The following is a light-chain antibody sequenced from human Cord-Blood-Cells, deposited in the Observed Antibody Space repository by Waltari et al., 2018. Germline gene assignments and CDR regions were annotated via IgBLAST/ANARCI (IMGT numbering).Light chain of an antibody. V-gene: IGLV2-14*01. CDR3: SSYTSSSTVV. J-gene: IGLJ3*02. CDR1: SSDVGGYTY. CDR2: DVS. Sequence: QSALTQPASVSGSPGQSLTISCTGTSSDVGGYTYVSWYQQHPGNAPKLMIYDVSNRPSVVSKRFAGYKAGNTASMTSSGLQADDEADYYCSSYTSSSTVVFGGGTKLTVL.